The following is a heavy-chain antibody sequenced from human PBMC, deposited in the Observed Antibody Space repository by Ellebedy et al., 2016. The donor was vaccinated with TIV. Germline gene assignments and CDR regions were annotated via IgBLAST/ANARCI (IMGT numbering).Heavy chain of an antibody. Sequence: ASVKVSXXASGYTFTSYGISWVRQAPGQGLEWMGWISAYNGNTNYAQKFQGRVTITADESTSTAYMELSSLRSEDTAVYYCARRGVKNYYGSGSYYTPGWFDPWGQGTLVTVSS. CDR1: GYTFTSYG. D-gene: IGHD3-10*01. V-gene: IGHV1-18*04. CDR2: ISAYNGNT. J-gene: IGHJ5*02. CDR3: ARRGVKNYYGSGSYYTPGWFDP.